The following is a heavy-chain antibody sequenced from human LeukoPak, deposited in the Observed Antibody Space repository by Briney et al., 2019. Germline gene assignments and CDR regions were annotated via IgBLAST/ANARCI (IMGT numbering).Heavy chain of an antibody. CDR2: ISSSGSTI. V-gene: IGHV3-11*01. Sequence: LSLTCTVSGGSISSYYRSWIRQPPGKGLEWVSYISSSGSTIYNADSVKGRFTISRDNAKNSLDLQMNSLRAEDTAVYYCARVAVPAAINGWFDPWGQGALVTVSS. D-gene: IGHD2-2*02. CDR3: ARVAVPAAINGWFDP. CDR1: GGSISSYY. J-gene: IGHJ5*02.